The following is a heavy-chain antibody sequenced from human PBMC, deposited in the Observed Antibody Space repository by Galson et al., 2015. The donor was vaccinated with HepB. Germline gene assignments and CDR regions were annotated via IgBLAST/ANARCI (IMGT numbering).Heavy chain of an antibody. V-gene: IGHV3-30-3*01. J-gene: IGHJ1*01. CDR3: ASELRIATVGYEYFQH. D-gene: IGHD6-13*01. CDR2: ISYDGSNK. CDR1: EFAFSSYA. Sequence: SLRLSCAASEFAFSSYAMNWVRQAPGKGLEWVAFISYDGSNKYYADSVKGRFTISRDNSKNRLYLQMNSLRAEDTAVYYCASELRIATVGYEYFQHWGQGSLVTVSS.